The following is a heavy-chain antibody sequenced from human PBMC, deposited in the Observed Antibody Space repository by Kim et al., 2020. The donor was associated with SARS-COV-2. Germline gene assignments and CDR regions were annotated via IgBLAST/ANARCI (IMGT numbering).Heavy chain of an antibody. J-gene: IGHJ4*02. V-gene: IGHV4-59*08. D-gene: IGHD2-8*02. CDR3: ARHTSGGTFPLGY. CDR2: AHYTGNT. CDR1: GGSISNYF. Sequence: SETLSLTCTVSGGSISNYFWSWIRQPPGKGLEWIGYAHYTGNTNYNPSLKSRVTISIDTSKNQFSLKLSSVTAADTAVYYCARHTSGGTFPLGYWGQGTL.